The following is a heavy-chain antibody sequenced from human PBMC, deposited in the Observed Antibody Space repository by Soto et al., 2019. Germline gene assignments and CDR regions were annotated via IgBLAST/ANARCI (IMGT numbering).Heavy chain of an antibody. V-gene: IGHV3-23*01. J-gene: IGHJ4*02. CDR1: GFTFSSYA. CDR3: AKENGYSSSWFEFDY. Sequence: EVQLLESGGGLVQPGGSLRLSCAASGFTFSSYAMSWVRQAPGKGLEWVSAISGSGGSTYYADSVKGRFTISRDNSKNALYMQMSSLRAEDTAVYYCAKENGYSSSWFEFDYWGQGTLVTVSS. D-gene: IGHD6-13*01. CDR2: ISGSGGST.